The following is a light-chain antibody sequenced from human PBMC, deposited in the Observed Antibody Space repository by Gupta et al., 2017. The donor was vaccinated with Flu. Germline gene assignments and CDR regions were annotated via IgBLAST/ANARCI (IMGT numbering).Light chain of an antibody. Sequence: SCTGSSSNIGAGYDVHWYQQLPETAPKLLIYGNSNRLSGVPDRFSGSKSGTAASLAITGLQAEDEADYYCQSYDSSLSGSVVFGGGTKLTVL. CDR3: QSYDSSLSGSVV. V-gene: IGLV1-40*01. CDR1: SSNIGAGYD. CDR2: GNS. J-gene: IGLJ2*01.